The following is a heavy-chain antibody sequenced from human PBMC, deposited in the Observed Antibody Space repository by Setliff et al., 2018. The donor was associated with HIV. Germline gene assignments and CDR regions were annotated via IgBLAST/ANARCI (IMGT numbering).Heavy chain of an antibody. V-gene: IGHV1-69*05. CDR1: GGTFSSYG. D-gene: IGHD6-19*01. Sequence: SVKVSCKASGGTFSSYGISWVRQAPGQGLEWMGAIIPMFGTGFYAQKFQGRVTITTDESRTTSYMELSSLRFEDTAVYFCARVAHSSSYHYYGVDVWGQGTTVTVS. CDR3: ARVAHSSSYHYYGVDV. J-gene: IGHJ6*02. CDR2: IIPMFGTG.